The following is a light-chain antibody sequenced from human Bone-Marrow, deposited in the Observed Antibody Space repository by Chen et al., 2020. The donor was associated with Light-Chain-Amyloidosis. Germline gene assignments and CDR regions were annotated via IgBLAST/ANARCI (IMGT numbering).Light chain of an antibody. V-gene: IGLV6-57*01. CDR1: SGSIATNY. CDR2: EDY. J-gene: IGLJ3*02. CDR3: QSYQGSSQGV. Sequence: NFMLTQPHSVSESPGKTVIISCTRSSGSIATNYVQWYRQRPGRSPTTVIYEDYQRPSGVPDRFSGSIDRSSNSASLTISGLKTEDEADYYCQSYQGSSQGVFGGGTKLTVL.